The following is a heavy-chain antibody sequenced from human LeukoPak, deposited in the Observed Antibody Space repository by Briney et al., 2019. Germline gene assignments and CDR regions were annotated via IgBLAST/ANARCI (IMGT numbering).Heavy chain of an antibody. CDR3: ARDLFGLSHGDYYYGMDV. CDR2: IYYSGST. V-gene: IGHV4-59*01. D-gene: IGHD4-17*01. J-gene: IGHJ6*02. Sequence: PSETLSLTCTVSGGSISSYYWSWIRQPPGKGLEWIGYIYYSGSTNYNPSLKSRVTVSVDTSKNQFSLKLSSVTAADTAVYYCARDLFGLSHGDYYYGMDVWGQGTTVTVSS. CDR1: GGSISSYY.